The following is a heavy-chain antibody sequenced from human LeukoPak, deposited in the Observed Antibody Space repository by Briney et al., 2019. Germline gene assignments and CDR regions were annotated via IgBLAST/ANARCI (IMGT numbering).Heavy chain of an antibody. Sequence: GGSLRLSCAVSAFNFAIYSMSWVRQAPGKGLEWVASMGSSGSHTYYADSVKGRFTISRDNAQNSLYLQLNSLGADDTAVYFCARTGCYCTTNCRGMGNRFESWGQGALVGVSS. J-gene: IGHJ5*01. CDR1: AFNFAIYS. CDR2: MGSSGSHT. V-gene: IGHV3-21*01. CDR3: ARTGCYCTTNCRGMGNRFES. D-gene: IGHD2-15*01.